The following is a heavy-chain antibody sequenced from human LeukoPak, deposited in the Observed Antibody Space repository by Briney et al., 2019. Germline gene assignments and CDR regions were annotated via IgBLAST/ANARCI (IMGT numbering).Heavy chain of an antibody. J-gene: IGHJ3*02. CDR2: IYYSGST. D-gene: IGHD3-3*01. CDR3: ASRFSFSDAFDI. CDR1: GGSLSSSSYY. Sequence: SETLSLTCTVSGGSLSSSSYYWGWLRQPPGKGLEWIGSIYYSGSTYYNPSLKSRVTISVDTSKNQFSLKLSSVTAADTAVYYCASRFSFSDAFDIWGQGTMVTVSS. V-gene: IGHV4-39*07.